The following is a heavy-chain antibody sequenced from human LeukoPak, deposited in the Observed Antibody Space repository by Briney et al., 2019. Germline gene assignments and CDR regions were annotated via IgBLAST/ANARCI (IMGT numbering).Heavy chain of an antibody. Sequence: GASVKVSCKASGGTFSSYAISWVRQAPGQGLEWMGRIIPIFGTANYAQKLQGRVTITTDESTSTAYMELSSLRSEDTAVYYCARDREGVVVTAKGAFDIWGQGTMVTVSS. CDR1: GGTFSSYA. V-gene: IGHV1-69*05. CDR2: IIPIFGTA. D-gene: IGHD2-21*02. J-gene: IGHJ3*02. CDR3: ARDREGVVVTAKGAFDI.